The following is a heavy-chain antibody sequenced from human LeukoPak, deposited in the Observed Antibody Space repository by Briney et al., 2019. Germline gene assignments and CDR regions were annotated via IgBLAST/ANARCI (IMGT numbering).Heavy chain of an antibody. J-gene: IGHJ5*02. Sequence: SVTVSCKASGGTFSSYAISWVRQAPGQGLEWMGGIIPIFGTANYAQKFQGRVTITADESTSTAYMELSSLRSEDTAVYYCARDRGFWSGYYINWFDPWGQGTLVTVSS. CDR3: ARDRGFWSGYYINWFDP. CDR1: GGTFSSYA. D-gene: IGHD3-3*01. V-gene: IGHV1-69*13. CDR2: IIPIFGTA.